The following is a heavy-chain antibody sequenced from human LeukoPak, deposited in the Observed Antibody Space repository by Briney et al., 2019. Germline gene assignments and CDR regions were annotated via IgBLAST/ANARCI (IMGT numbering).Heavy chain of an antibody. CDR1: GFTFSSYS. CDR3: AKGLGRYSYGSDFDY. J-gene: IGHJ4*02. CDR2: ISSSSSTM. V-gene: IGHV3-48*01. Sequence: GGSLRLSCAASGFTFSSYSMNWVRQAPGKGLEWVSYISSSSSTMYYADSVKGRFSISRDNAKKSLYLQMNSLRAEDTAVYYCAKGLGRYSYGSDFDYWGQGTLVTVSS. D-gene: IGHD5-18*01.